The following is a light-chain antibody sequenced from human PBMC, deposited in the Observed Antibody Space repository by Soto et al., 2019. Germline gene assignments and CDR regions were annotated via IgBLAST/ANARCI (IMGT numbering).Light chain of an antibody. J-gene: IGKJ3*01. V-gene: IGKV3-11*01. CDR3: LQRSIGFT. CDR2: GAS. CDR1: QSVGSY. Sequence: EIVLTQSPATLSLSPGERATLSRRASQSVGSYLAWYQQKPGQAPRPLIYGASKRAPGVSARFSGSGSGTYFTLTISSLEPEDFAVYHCLQRSIGFTFGPGTKVDIK.